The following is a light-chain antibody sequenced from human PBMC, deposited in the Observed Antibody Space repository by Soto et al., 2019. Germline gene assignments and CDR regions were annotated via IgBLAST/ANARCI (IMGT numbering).Light chain of an antibody. V-gene: IGKV1-9*01. CDR1: QDIRTS. J-gene: IGKJ2*03. CDR3: QHLRTYPFS. CDR2: PAS. Sequence: DIQLTQSPSFLSASVGDRVTVSCRASQDIRTSLAWFQPKAGKVPQRLVYPASTLQDGVPSRFSGSGSGTYFTLTINNLQAEDFATYYCQHLRTYPFSFGQGTKLDIK.